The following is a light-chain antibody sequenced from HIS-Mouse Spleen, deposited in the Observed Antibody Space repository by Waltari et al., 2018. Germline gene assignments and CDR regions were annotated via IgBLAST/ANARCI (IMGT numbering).Light chain of an antibody. CDR1: NIGRTR. J-gene: IGLJ2*01. CDR2: DDS. Sequence: SYVLTQPPSVSVAPGKTARITCGGNNIGRTRVHWYQQKPGQAPVLVVYDDSDRPSGIPERFSGSNSGNTATLTISRVEAGDEADYYCQVWDSSSDHVVFGGGTKLTVL. CDR3: QVWDSSSDHVV. V-gene: IGLV3-21*03.